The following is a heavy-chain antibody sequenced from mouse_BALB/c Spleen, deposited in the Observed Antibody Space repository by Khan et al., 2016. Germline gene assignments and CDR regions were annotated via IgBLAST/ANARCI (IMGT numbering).Heavy chain of an antibody. J-gene: IGHJ2*01. Sequence: QVQLQQSGSVLVRPGASVKLSCKASGYTFTSSWMHWAKQRPGQGLEWIGEIHPNSGNTNYNEKFKGKATLTVDTSSSTAYVDLSSLTSEYSAVYYCARMITTNYFDYWGQGTTLTVSS. CDR3: ARMITTNYFDY. V-gene: IGHV1S130*01. D-gene: IGHD2-4*01. CDR1: GYTFTSSW. CDR2: IHPNSGNT.